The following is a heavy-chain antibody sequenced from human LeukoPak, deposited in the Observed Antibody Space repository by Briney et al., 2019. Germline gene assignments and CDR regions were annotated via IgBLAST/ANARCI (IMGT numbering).Heavy chain of an antibody. CDR2: INQDGSET. D-gene: IGHD3-16*01. CDR3: ATRKCLGCQLFYLDY. J-gene: IGHJ4*02. V-gene: IGHV3-7*01. CDR1: GFTFSSYW. Sequence: GGSLRLSCAASGFTFSSYWMSWVRQAPGQGLQWVANINQDGSETYYVDSVKGRFTISRDNAKNSLYLQMDSLRADDSALYYCATRKCLGCQLFYLDYWGQGSLVTVSS.